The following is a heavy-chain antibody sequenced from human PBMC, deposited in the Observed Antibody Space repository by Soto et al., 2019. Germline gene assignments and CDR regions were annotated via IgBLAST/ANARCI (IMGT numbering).Heavy chain of an antibody. Sequence: SETLSLTCTVSGGSISSGGYYWSWIRQHPGKGLEWIGYIYYSGSTYYNPSLKSRVTISVDTSKNQFSLKLSSVTAADTAVYYCARDRQQWPYIYYYGMDVWGQGTTVTVPS. J-gene: IGHJ6*02. CDR2: IYYSGST. CDR3: ARDRQQWPYIYYYGMDV. V-gene: IGHV4-31*03. CDR1: GGSISSGGYY. D-gene: IGHD6-19*01.